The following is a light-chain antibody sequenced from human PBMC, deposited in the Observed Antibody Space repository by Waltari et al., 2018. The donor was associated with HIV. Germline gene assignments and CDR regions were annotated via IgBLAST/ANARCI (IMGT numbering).Light chain of an antibody. Sequence: EIVLTQSPGTLSLSPGERATLSCRASQSVSSTYLAWYQQKPGQAPRLRIYGASTRATGIPDRFRGSASGTDFTLTITSLEPEDFAVYYCQQYGNSPQVTFGQGTKVEIK. V-gene: IGKV3-20*01. CDR1: QSVSSTY. CDR3: QQYGNSPQVT. J-gene: IGKJ1*01. CDR2: GAS.